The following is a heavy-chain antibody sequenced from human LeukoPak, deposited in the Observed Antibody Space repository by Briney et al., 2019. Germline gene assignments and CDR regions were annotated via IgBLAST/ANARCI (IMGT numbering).Heavy chain of an antibody. CDR2: IHHGGST. Sequence: PSETLSLTCAVSGDSINREIWWHWVRQPPGKGLEWIGEIHHGGSTYYKPSLRSRVTISVDKSRNHFSLEMNSVTAADTAVYYCAGIVLKEAARFDLWGQGTLVTVSS. V-gene: IGHV4-4*02. CDR3: AGIVLKEAARFDL. CDR1: GDSINREIW. J-gene: IGHJ4*02. D-gene: IGHD2-8*01.